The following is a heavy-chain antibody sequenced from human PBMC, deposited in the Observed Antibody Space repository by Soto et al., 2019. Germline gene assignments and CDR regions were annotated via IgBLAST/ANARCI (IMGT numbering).Heavy chain of an antibody. CDR2: ISSSSSYI. Sequence: GGSLRLSCAASGFTFSSYSMNWVRQAPGKGLEWVSSISSSSSYIYYADSVKGRFTISRDNAKNSLYLQMNSLGAEDTAVYYCARDPGGCSGGSCPTAPYYMDVWGKGTTVTVSS. CDR3: ARDPGGCSGGSCPTAPYYMDV. D-gene: IGHD2-15*01. CDR1: GFTFSSYS. V-gene: IGHV3-21*01. J-gene: IGHJ6*03.